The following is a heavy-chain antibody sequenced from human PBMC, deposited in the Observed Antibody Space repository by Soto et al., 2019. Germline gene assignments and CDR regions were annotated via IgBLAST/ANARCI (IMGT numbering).Heavy chain of an antibody. Sequence: SETLSLTCSLSGGPISDFYWSWIRQPPGKGLEWIGYIYQGGASDYNPSLKSRATIFVDPSKNQFSLKLTSVTAADTAVYYCSGEKRDLHDCWAQRTPVTVSA. CDR3: SGEKRDLHDC. CDR1: GGPISDFY. J-gene: IGHJ4*02. D-gene: IGHD4-4*01. CDR2: IYQGGAS. V-gene: IGHV4-59*01.